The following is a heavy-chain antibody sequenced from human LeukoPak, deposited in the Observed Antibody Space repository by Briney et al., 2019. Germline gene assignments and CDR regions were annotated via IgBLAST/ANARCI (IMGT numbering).Heavy chain of an antibody. V-gene: IGHV3-30*18. CDR1: GFTFSSYG. CDR3: AKDRGREILTTFDY. D-gene: IGHD1-14*01. Sequence: PGGSLRLSCAASGFTFSSYGMHWVRQAPGKGLEWVAVISYDGSNKYYADSVKGRFTISRDNSKNTLYLQMNSLRAEDTAVYYCAKDRGREILTTFDYWGQGTLVTVSS. CDR2: ISYDGSNK. J-gene: IGHJ4*02.